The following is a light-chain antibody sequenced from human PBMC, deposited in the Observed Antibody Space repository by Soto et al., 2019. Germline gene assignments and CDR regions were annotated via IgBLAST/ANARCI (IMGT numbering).Light chain of an antibody. CDR1: QTVSSND. V-gene: IGKV3-20*01. Sequence: EIVLTQSPGTLSLSPGERATLSCRASQTVSSNDVDWYQQKPGQAPRLLIYGAFTRATGIPVRFSGSRSGTDFILTISRLEPEESEVLYGHQYDTAPHTVGQGTKLESK. J-gene: IGKJ2*01. CDR3: HQYDTAPHT. CDR2: GAF.